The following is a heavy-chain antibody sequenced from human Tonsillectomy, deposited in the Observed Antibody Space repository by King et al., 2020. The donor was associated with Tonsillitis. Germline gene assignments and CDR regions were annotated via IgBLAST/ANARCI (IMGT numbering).Heavy chain of an antibody. V-gene: IGHV3-23*04. J-gene: IGHJ4*02. CDR1: GFTCSSYS. CDR3: ANGGGYGGITGTFDY. Sequence: VQLVESGGVLIQPGGSLRLSCASSGFTCSSYSMSWVHQAPGKGLEWVSAISGSGGSTYYTDSVKGRFTISRDNSKNTLYLQMNSLTAEDTAVYYCANGGGYGGITGTFDYWGQGTLVTVSS. D-gene: IGHD1-20*01. CDR2: ISGSGGST.